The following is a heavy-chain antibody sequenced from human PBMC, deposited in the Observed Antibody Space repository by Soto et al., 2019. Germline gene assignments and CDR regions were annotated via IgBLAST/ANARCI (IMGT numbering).Heavy chain of an antibody. J-gene: IGHJ4*02. D-gene: IGHD3-3*01. CDR3: ARRRFLDSPLDF. CDR2: ISYDGSKQ. V-gene: IGHV3-30*03. CDR1: GFTFSTYG. Sequence: QVQMVESGGGVVQPGRSLRLSCSVSGFTFSTYGMHWVHQAPGKGLAWVAFISYDGSKQYYEDSVRGGFTISRANSNNTLYLQMNNMKREYTAVYFCARRRFLDSPLDFWGQGTLVTVSS.